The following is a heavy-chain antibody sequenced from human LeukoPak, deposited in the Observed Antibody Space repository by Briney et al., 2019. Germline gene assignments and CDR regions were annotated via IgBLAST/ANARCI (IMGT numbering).Heavy chain of an antibody. V-gene: IGHV4-39*01. CDR3: ARHSNYASGSTAKGLFDC. CDR1: GASIRISNYY. D-gene: IGHD3-10*01. J-gene: IGHJ4*02. Sequence: PSETLSLTCTVSGASIRISNYYWGWIRQPPGKGLEWIASVYYTGTTYYNPSLKSRVTIFVETSKNQVSLRLSSVTAADTAVYYCARHSNYASGSTAKGLFDCWGQGTLVSVSS. CDR2: VYYTGTT.